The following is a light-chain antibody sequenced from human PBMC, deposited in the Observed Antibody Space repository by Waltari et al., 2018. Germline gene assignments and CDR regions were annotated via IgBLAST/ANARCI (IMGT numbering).Light chain of an antibody. CDR1: QSISSW. CDR3: QQYNSYSA. CDR2: DAS. Sequence: DIQMTQSPSTLSASVGDRVTIICRASQSISSWLAWYQQKPGKAPKLLIYDASSLESGVPSRFSGSGSGTEFTLTISSLQPDDFATYYCQQYNSYSAFGQGTKVEIK. J-gene: IGKJ1*01. V-gene: IGKV1-5*02.